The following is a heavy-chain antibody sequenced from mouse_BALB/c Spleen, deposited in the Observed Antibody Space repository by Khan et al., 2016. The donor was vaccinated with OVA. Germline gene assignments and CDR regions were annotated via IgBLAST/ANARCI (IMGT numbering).Heavy chain of an antibody. Sequence: QIQLVQSGPELKKPGETVKISCKASGYTFINYGMNWVKQAPGKGLKWMGWINTYTGEPTYADDFKGRFAFSLETSAITAYLQINNLRNEDMATYFCARATFYYALAYWGQGTPVTVSS. J-gene: IGHJ4*01. CDR3: ARATFYYALAY. V-gene: IGHV9-1*02. CDR1: GYTFINYG. CDR2: INTYTGEP.